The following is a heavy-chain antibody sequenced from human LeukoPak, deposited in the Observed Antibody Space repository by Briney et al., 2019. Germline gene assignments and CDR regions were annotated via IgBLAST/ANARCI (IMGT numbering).Heavy chain of an antibody. CDR2: ISAYNGNT. D-gene: IGHD3-3*01. V-gene: IGHV1-18*01. J-gene: IGHJ6*02. CDR3: ARESGYDVYYCYGMDV. CDR1: GYTFTSYG. Sequence: ASVKVSCKASGYTFTSYGISWVRQAPGQGLEWMGWISAYNGNTNYAQKLQGRVTMTTDTSTSTAYMELRSLRSDDTAVYYCARESGYDVYYCYGMDVWGQGTTVTVSS.